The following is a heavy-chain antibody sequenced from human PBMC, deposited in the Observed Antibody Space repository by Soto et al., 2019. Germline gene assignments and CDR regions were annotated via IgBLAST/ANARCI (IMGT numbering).Heavy chain of an antibody. D-gene: IGHD1-26*01. CDR2: ISYDGSNK. J-gene: IGHJ4*02. CDR3: AKAIVGATSFTKREAVGDY. Sequence: QVQLVESGGGVVQPGRSLRLSCAASGFTFSSYGRHWVRQAPGKGLEWVAVISYDGSNKYYADSVKGRFTISRDNSKNTLYLQMNSLRAEDTAVYYCAKAIVGATSFTKREAVGDYWGQGTLVTVSS. CDR1: GFTFSSYG. V-gene: IGHV3-30*18.